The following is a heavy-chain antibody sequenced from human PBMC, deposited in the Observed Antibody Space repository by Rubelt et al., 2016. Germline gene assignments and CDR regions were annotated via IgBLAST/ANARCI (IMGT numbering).Heavy chain of an antibody. CDR1: GFTVSSNY. D-gene: IGHD1-26*01. CDR3: AREDELMVGAMGLDY. J-gene: IGHJ4*02. CDR2: INSDGSST. V-gene: IGHV3-74*01. Sequence: EVQLVESGGGLVQPGGSLRLSCAASGFTVSSNYMSWVRQAPGKGLVWVSRINSDGSSTSYADSGKDRFNIAGDNAKNTLDLQMNSLRAEDTAVYYCAREDELMVGAMGLDYWGQGTLVTVSS.